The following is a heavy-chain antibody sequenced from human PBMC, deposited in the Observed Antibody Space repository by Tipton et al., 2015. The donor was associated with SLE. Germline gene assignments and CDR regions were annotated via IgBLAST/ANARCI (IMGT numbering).Heavy chain of an antibody. J-gene: IGHJ4*02. CDR1: GGSISSSSYY. V-gene: IGHV4-39*07. D-gene: IGHD2-15*01. Sequence: TLSLTCTVSGGSISSSSYYWGWIRQPPGKGLEWIGSIYYSGSTYYNPSLKSRVTISVDTSKNQFSLKLSSVTAADTAVYYCAITRRWSGGSPWDYWGQGTLVTVSS. CDR3: AITRRWSGGSPWDY. CDR2: IYYSGST.